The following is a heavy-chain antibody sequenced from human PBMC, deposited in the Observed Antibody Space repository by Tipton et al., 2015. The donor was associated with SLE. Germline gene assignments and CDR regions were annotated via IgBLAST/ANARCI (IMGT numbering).Heavy chain of an antibody. D-gene: IGHD6-13*01. J-gene: IGHJ6*02. CDR2: IKQDGSEK. V-gene: IGHV3-7*01. Sequence: SLRLSCAASGFTFSSYWMSWVRQAPGKGLEWVANIKQDGSEKYYVDSVKGRFTISRDNAKNSLYLQMNSLRAEDTAVYYCARADSSPQYYYYYYGMDVWGQGTTVTVSS. CDR1: GFTFSSYW. CDR3: ARADSSPQYYYYYYGMDV.